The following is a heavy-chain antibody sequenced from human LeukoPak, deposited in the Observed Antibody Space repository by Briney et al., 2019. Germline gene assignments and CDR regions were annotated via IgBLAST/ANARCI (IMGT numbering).Heavy chain of an antibody. CDR2: IRSKAYGGTT. D-gene: IGHD1-26*01. V-gene: IGHV3-49*03. CDR1: GFTFGDYA. CDR3: TTGIGWELPGAFDI. Sequence: GGSLRLSCTASGFTFGDYAMSWFRQAPGKGLEWVGFIRSKAYGGTTEYAASVKGRFTISRDDSKNTLYLQMNSLKTEDTAVYYCTTGIGWELPGAFDIWGQGTMVTVSS. J-gene: IGHJ3*02.